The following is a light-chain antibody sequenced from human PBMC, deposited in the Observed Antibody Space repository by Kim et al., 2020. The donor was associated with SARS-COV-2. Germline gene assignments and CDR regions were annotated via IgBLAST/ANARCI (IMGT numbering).Light chain of an antibody. V-gene: IGLV1-47*01. CDR2: RNN. J-gene: IGLJ3*02. Sequence: GQRVTISCSGSSSNIGRNYVNWYQQLPGTAPKLLIYRNNQRPSGVPDRFSGSRSGTSASLAISGLRSEDEADYYCAAWDDSLSGWVFGGGTQLTVL. CDR1: SSNIGRNY. CDR3: AAWDDSLSGWV.